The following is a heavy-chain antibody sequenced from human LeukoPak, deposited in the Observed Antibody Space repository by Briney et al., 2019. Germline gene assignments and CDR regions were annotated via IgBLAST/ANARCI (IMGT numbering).Heavy chain of an antibody. D-gene: IGHD2-15*01. CDR2: IRSDSSII. CDR1: GFTFSSHG. J-gene: IGHJ6*02. Sequence: PGGSLRLSCAGSGFTFSSHGMNWVRQTPGKGLEWISYIRSDSSIIKYADSVRGRFTISRDNAKNSLYLQMNSLRAEDTAVYYCARDGLGYCSGGSCYGYYYYYGMDVWGQGTTVTVSS. CDR3: ARDGLGYCSGGSCYGYYYYYGMDV. V-gene: IGHV3-48*04.